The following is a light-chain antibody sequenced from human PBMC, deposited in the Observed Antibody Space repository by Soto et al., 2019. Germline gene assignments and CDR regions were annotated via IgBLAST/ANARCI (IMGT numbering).Light chain of an antibody. J-gene: IGLJ3*02. CDR1: KNNIGDYNY. CDR2: EVS. V-gene: IGLV2-14*01. CDR3: YCFTNNSLRGV. Sequence: QSALTQPASVSGSPGQTITISCTGTKNNIGDYNYVSWYQQHPDKAPKLIIYEVSNRPSGISGRFSGSKSGNTASLSISGLQAEDDADYYFYCFTNNSLRGVFGGGTKLTVL.